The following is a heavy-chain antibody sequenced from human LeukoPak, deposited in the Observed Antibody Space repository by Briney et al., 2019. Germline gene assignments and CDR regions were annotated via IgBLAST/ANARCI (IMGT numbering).Heavy chain of an antibody. CDR2: ISYDGSNK. J-gene: IGHJ5*02. CDR1: GFTFSSYW. CDR3: ARDGSGLYNWNFSWFDP. D-gene: IGHD1-7*01. Sequence: GGSLRLSCAVSGFTFSSYWMSWVRQAPGKGLEWVAVISYDGSNKYYADSVKGRFTISRDNSKNTLYLQMNSLRAEDTAVYYCARDGSGLYNWNFSWFDPWGQGTLVTVSS. V-gene: IGHV3-30*03.